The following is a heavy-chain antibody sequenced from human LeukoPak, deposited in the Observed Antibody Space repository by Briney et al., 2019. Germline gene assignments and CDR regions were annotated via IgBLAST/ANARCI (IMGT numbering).Heavy chain of an antibody. V-gene: IGHV3-15*01. Sequence: GGSLRLSFAAPGFTFSNAWMSWVRQAPGKGLGWVGRIKGKTDGGTTDYAAPVKGRFTISRDDSKNTLYLQMNSLKTEDTAVYYCTSHPLWELYSLDYWGQGTLVTVSS. CDR1: GFTFSNAW. D-gene: IGHD1-26*01. CDR3: TSHPLWELYSLDY. J-gene: IGHJ4*02. CDR2: IKGKTDGGTT.